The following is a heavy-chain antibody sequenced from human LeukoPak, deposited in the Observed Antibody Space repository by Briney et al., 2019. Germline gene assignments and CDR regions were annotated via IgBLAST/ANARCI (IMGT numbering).Heavy chain of an antibody. CDR2: ISAYNGNT. D-gene: IGHD3-22*01. V-gene: IGHV1-18*01. CDR1: GYTFTSYG. Sequence: ASVKVSCRASGYTFTSYGISWVRQAPGQGLEWMGWISAYNGNTNYAQKLQGRVTMTTDTSTSTAYMELRSLRSDDTAVYYCARYYYDSSGYYSREDRSYYYGMDVWGQGTTVTVSS. J-gene: IGHJ6*02. CDR3: ARYYYDSSGYYSREDRSYYYGMDV.